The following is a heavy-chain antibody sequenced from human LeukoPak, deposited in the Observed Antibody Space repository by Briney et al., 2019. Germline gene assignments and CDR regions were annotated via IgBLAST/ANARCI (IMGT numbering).Heavy chain of an antibody. D-gene: IGHD1-7*01. J-gene: IGHJ4*02. CDR2: ISSSGSTI. V-gene: IGHV3-11*04. CDR3: AKDWLITGTTGPFDY. CDR1: GFPFCHFY. Sequence: GGSLTLSCAASGFPFCHFYVRRIRQAPGKGLEWVSYISSSGSTIYYGDSVKGRLTLPRDNAKNSLYLQMNSLRAEDTAVYYCAKDWLITGTTGPFDYWGQGTLVTVSS.